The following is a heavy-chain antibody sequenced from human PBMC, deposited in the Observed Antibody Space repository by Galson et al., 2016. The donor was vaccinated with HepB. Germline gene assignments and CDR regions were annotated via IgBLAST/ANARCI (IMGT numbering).Heavy chain of an antibody. CDR3: ARGPADYYDSRAYKYYDYYYGMDV. CDR1: GGSINTYY. Sequence: SETLSLTCTVSGGSINTYYWSWIRQPPGKVLEWLGYINYIGTTNYNPSLKSRITISVDSSKNQFSLKLTSVTAADTAVYYCARGPADYYDSRAYKYYDYYYGMDVWGQGTTVTVSS. V-gene: IGHV4-59*01. CDR2: INYIGTT. D-gene: IGHD3-22*01. J-gene: IGHJ6*02.